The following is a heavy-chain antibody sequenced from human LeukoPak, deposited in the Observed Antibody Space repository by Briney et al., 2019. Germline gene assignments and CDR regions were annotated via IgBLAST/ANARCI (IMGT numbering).Heavy chain of an antibody. CDR1: GFWFSSYG. CDR2: IWNDGDNK. CDR3: STEMSSEHIF. J-gene: IGHJ4*02. D-gene: IGHD3-3*02. Sequence: GGSLRLSWAASGFWFSSYGIHWVRQAPGKGLGWVAFIWNDGDNKYYADSVKGRFTISRDNSKNTLSLQMNSPSAEDTAVYYCSTEMSSEHIFWGQGTLVTVSS. V-gene: IGHV3-30*02.